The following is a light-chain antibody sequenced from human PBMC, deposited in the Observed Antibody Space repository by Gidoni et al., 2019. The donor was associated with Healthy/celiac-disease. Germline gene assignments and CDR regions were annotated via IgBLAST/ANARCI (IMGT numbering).Light chain of an antibody. Sequence: EIVLTQSPATLSLSPGERATLSCRASQSVSSYLAWYQQKPGQAPRLLIYDASNRATGIPGSSSGSGSVTDFTLTIISLEPEDFAVYYCQQRSNWPRPFGQGTKVEIK. CDR3: QQRSNWPRP. J-gene: IGKJ1*01. CDR2: DAS. V-gene: IGKV3-11*01. CDR1: QSVSSY.